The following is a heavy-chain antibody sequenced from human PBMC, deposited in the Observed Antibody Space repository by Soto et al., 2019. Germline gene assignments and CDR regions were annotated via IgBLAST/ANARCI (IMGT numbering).Heavy chain of an antibody. Sequence: SDTLSLTCTVSGGSISSGDYYWSWIRQPPGKGLEWIGYIYYSGSTYYNPSLKSRVTISVDTSKNQFSLKLSSVTAADTAVYYCARARSSTFLGNWFDPWGQGTLVTVSS. CDR1: GGSISSGDYY. CDR3: ARARSSTFLGNWFDP. V-gene: IGHV4-30-4*02. J-gene: IGHJ5*02. CDR2: IYYSGST. D-gene: IGHD2-2*01.